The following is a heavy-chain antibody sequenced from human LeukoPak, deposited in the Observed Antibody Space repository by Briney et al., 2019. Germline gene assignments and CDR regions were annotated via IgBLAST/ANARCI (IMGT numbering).Heavy chain of an antibody. CDR3: AKDQTYSYYYLDS. CDR1: GFSFNDHA. D-gene: IGHD5-18*01. Sequence: GGSLRLSCAASGFSFNDHAMSWVRQAPGKGLEWVSGINGNGASTYYSDSVKGRFTISRDNSKNTVYLRISSLRADDTATYYCAKDQTYSYYYLDSWGQGALVTVSS. CDR2: INGNGAST. V-gene: IGHV3-23*01. J-gene: IGHJ4*02.